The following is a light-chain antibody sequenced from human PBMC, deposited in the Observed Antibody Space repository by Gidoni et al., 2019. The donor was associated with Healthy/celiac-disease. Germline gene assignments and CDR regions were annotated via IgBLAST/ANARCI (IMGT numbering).Light chain of an antibody. Sequence: DIQMTQSPSSLSASVGDRVTITCQAIQDISNYLNWYQQKPGKAPKLLIYDASNLETGVPSRFSGSGSGTDFTVTISSLQPEDIATYYCQQYDNLPLTFGGGTKVEIK. CDR2: DAS. CDR1: QDISNY. J-gene: IGKJ4*01. V-gene: IGKV1-33*01. CDR3: QQYDNLPLT.